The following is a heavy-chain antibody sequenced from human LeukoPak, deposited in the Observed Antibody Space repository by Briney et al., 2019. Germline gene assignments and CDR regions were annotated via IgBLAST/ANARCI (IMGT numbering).Heavy chain of an antibody. V-gene: IGHV1-8*03. Sequence: GASVKVSCKASGYTFNSYDIKWVRQATGQGLEWMGWMNPNSGNTGYPQKFQGRLTITRNTSISTAYMELSSLRSEDTAVYYCARGGSPAGVATSYYMDVWGKGTTVTVSS. J-gene: IGHJ6*03. D-gene: IGHD2-8*01. CDR2: MNPNSGNT. CDR1: GYTFNSYD. CDR3: ARGGSPAGVATSYYMDV.